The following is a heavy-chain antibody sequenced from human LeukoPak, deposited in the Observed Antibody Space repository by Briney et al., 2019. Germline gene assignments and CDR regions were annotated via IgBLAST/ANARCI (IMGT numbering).Heavy chain of an antibody. CDR3: ARDRSAPSGSYYFDY. V-gene: IGHV3-30-3*01. D-gene: IGHD1-26*01. Sequence: HPGRSLRLPCAASGFTFSSYAMHWVRQAPGKGLEWVAVISYDGSNKYYADSVKGRFTISRDNSKNTLYLQMNSLRAEDTAVYYCARDRSAPSGSYYFDYWGQGTLVTVSS. J-gene: IGHJ4*02. CDR1: GFTFSSYA. CDR2: ISYDGSNK.